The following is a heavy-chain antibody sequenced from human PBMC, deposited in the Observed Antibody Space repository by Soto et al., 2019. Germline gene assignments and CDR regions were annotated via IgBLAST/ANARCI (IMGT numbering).Heavy chain of an antibody. CDR2: IDPSDSYT. Sequence: PGESLKISCKGSGYSFTSYWISWVRQMPGKGLEWVGRIDPSDSYTNYSPSFQGHVTISADKSISTAYLQWSSLKASDTAMYYCARHGNTPPYSSSQDYYGMDVWGQGTTVTVSS. CDR3: ARHGNTPPYSSSQDYYGMDV. J-gene: IGHJ6*02. D-gene: IGHD6-13*01. CDR1: GYSFTSYW. V-gene: IGHV5-10-1*01.